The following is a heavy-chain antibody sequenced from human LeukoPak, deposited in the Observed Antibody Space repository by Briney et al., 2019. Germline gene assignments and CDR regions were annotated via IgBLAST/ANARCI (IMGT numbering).Heavy chain of an antibody. CDR1: GGSISSGSYY. J-gene: IGHJ4*02. D-gene: IGHD3-10*01. Sequence: PSETLSLTCTVSGGSISSGSYYWSWIRQPAGKGLEWIGRIYTSGSTNYNPSLKSRVTISVDTSKNQFSLKLSSVTAADTAVYYCARDSPYYYGSGSYFGYWGQGTLVTVSS. CDR3: ARDSPYYYGSGSYFGY. CDR2: IYTSGST. V-gene: IGHV4-61*02.